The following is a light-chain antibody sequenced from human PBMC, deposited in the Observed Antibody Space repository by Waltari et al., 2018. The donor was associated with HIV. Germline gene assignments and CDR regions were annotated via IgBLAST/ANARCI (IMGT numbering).Light chain of an antibody. CDR2: GNS. CDR3: QSYDSSLSGVV. J-gene: IGLJ2*01. Sequence: QSVLTQPPSVSGAPGQRVTISCTGSSSNIGAGYDVHWYQQLPGTAPKLLISGNSNRPSGVPDRCSGSKSGTSASLAITGLQAEDEADYYCQSYDSSLSGVVFGGGTKLTVL. CDR1: SSNIGAGYD. V-gene: IGLV1-40*01.